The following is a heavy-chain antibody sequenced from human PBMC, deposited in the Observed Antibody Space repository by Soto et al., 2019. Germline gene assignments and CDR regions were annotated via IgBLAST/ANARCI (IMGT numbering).Heavy chain of an antibody. CDR2: IYYSGST. Sequence: SETLSLTCTVSGGSISNSRYYWGWIRQPPGKGLEWIGSIYYSGSTYYNPSLKTRVTISADTSKNQISLKLTSATAADTAVYFCARGVGSSPPRYWGRGTLVTVSS. J-gene: IGHJ4*02. CDR3: ARGVGSSPPRY. D-gene: IGHD3-9*01. V-gene: IGHV4-39*07. CDR1: GGSISNSRYY.